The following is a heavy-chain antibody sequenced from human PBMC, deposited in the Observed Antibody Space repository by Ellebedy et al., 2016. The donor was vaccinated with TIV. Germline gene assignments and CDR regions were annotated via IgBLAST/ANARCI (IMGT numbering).Heavy chain of an antibody. Sequence: AASVKVSCKASGFNFLSNHIHWVRQAPGQGLEWMGMINPSGGSTTFAQKFQGRVTMTRDTSTRTVYMELSSLRSEDTAVYYCARTYYNGLGDYWGQGTLVTVSS. CDR2: INPSGGST. D-gene: IGHD3-10*01. V-gene: IGHV1-46*01. CDR3: ARTYYNGLGDY. CDR1: GFNFLSNH. J-gene: IGHJ4*02.